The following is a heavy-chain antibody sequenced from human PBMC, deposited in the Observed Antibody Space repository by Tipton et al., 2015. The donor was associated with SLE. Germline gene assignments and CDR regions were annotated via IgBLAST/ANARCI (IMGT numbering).Heavy chain of an antibody. CDR3: ARDPGYYGSGSYYTPLPFDY. Sequence: TLSLTCTVSGGSISSGGYYWGWIRQPPGKGLEWIGSIYHSGSTYYNPSLKSRVTISVDTSKNQFSLKLSSVTAADTAVYYCARDPGYYGSGSYYTPLPFDYWGRGTLVTVSS. V-gene: IGHV4-39*07. CDR2: IYHSGST. CDR1: GGSISSGGYY. D-gene: IGHD3-10*01. J-gene: IGHJ4*02.